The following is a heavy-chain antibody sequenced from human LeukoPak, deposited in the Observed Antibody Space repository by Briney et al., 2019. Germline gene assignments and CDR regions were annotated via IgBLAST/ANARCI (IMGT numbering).Heavy chain of an antibody. CDR1: GFSISSEY. CDR2: IYRGGST. CDR3: ARGDTAMVDYYYYMDV. D-gene: IGHD5-18*01. J-gene: IGHJ6*03. V-gene: IGHV3-66*01. Sequence: GGSLRLSCAASGFSISSEYMAWVRQTPEKGLEWVSVIYRGGSTYYLESVKGRFTISRDDSENTLYLQMNSLRAEDTAVYYCARGDTAMVDYYYYMDVWGKGTTVTISS.